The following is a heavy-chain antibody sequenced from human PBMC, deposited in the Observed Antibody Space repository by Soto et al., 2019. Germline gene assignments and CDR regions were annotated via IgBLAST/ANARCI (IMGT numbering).Heavy chain of an antibody. CDR3: ARSSTLYSSSWFN. D-gene: IGHD6-13*01. J-gene: IGHJ4*02. CDR1: GFTFSSYA. Sequence: QVQLVESGGGVVQPGRSLRLSCAASGFTFSSYAMHWVRQAPGKGLEWVAVISYDGSNKYYADSVKGRFTISRDNSKNPLYLQMNSLRAEDTAVYYCARSSTLYSSSWFNWGQGTLVTVSS. V-gene: IGHV3-30-3*01. CDR2: ISYDGSNK.